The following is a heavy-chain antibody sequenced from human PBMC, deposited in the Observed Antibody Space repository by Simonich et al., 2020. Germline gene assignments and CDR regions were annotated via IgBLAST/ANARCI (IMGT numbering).Heavy chain of an antibody. CDR2: ISGRGGST. CDR3: AKRSGVSITGTFDY. Sequence: EVQLLETGGGLVQPGGSLRLSCAASGFTFSSSAMSGVRQAPGKGREWVSAISGRGGSTYYADSVKGRVTIAGDNSKYTLYRQMNSLRAEDTAVYYCAKRSGVSITGTFDYWGQGTLVTVSS. J-gene: IGHJ4*02. D-gene: IGHD1-7*01. V-gene: IGHV3-23*01. CDR1: GFTFSSSA.